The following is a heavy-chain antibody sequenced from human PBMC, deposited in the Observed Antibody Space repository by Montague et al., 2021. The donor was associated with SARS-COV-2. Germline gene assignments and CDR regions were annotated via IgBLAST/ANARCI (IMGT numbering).Heavy chain of an antibody. CDR2: IYHYGSA. CDR3: ARHASCDWYYFDY. Sequence: SETLSLTCSVSGGSISSSYWSWIRQPPGKGLEWIGYIYHYGSAKYNTSLKSRVTISADTSKNQFSLKLSSVTAVDTAVYYCARHASCDWYYFDYWGQGTLVTVSS. CDR1: GGSISSSY. V-gene: IGHV4-59*08. J-gene: IGHJ4*02. D-gene: IGHD2-21*01.